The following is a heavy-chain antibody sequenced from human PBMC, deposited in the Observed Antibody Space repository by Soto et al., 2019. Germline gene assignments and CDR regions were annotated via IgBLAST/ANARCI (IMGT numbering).Heavy chain of an antibody. Sequence: PAETLSLSCTVSGGSISSGGYYWSWIRQHPGKGLEWIGYIYYSGSTYYNPSLKSRVTISVDTSKNQFSLKLSSVTAADTAVYSCARSVYDYVWGSYRNETLDYWGQGTLVTVSS. V-gene: IGHV4-31*03. CDR1: GGSISSGGYY. D-gene: IGHD3-16*02. J-gene: IGHJ4*02. CDR2: IYYSGST. CDR3: ARSVYDYVWGSYRNETLDY.